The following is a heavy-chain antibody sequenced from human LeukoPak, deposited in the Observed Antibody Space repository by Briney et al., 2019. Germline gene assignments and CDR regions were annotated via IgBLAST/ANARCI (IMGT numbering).Heavy chain of an antibody. CDR1: GYSISSGYY. CDR3: ARDRRPLVVPAAMQNHWFDP. V-gene: IGHV4-38-2*02. J-gene: IGHJ5*02. D-gene: IGHD2-2*01. Sequence: SETLSLTCTVSGYSISSGYYWGWIRQPPGKGLEWIGSIYHSGSTYYNPSLKSRVTISVDTSKNQFSMKLSSVTAADTAVYYCARDRRPLVVPAAMQNHWFDPWGQGTLVTVSS. CDR2: IYHSGST.